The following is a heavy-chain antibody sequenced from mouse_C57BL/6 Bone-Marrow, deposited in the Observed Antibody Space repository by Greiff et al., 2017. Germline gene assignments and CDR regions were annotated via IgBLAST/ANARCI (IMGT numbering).Heavy chain of an antibody. Sequence: QVQLKQSGAELARPGASVKLSCKASGYTFTSYGISWVKQRPGQGLEWIGEIYPRSGNTYYKEKFKGKATLTADKSSSTAYMELRSLTSEDSAVYFCARWATTVVATDYWGQGTTLTVSS. D-gene: IGHD1-1*01. V-gene: IGHV1-81*01. J-gene: IGHJ2*01. CDR3: ARWATTVVATDY. CDR2: IYPRSGNT. CDR1: GYTFTSYG.